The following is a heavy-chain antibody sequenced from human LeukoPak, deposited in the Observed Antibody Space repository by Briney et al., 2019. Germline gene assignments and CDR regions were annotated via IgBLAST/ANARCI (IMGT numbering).Heavy chain of an antibody. CDR3: ARHDWFDP. Sequence: GGSLRLSCAASGFTVSGDYMSWVRQAPGKGLEWVSVIYTGGATYYADSVKGRFTISRDNSKNTLYLQMNSLRAEDTAVYYCARHDWFDPWGQGTLVTVSS. J-gene: IGHJ5*02. D-gene: IGHD3-3*01. V-gene: IGHV3-53*01. CDR1: GFTVSGDY. CDR2: IYTGGAT.